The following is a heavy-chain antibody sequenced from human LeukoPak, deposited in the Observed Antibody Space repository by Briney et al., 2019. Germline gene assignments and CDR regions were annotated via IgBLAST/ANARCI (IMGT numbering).Heavy chain of an antibody. CDR2: ISAYNGNT. V-gene: IGHV1-18*01. CDR1: GYTFTSYG. CDR3: AAYYDSSGYHLY. J-gene: IGHJ4*02. D-gene: IGHD3-22*01. Sequence: ASVKVSCKASGYTFTSYGISWVRQAPGQGLEWMGWISAYNGNTNYAQKLQGRVTMTTDKSTSTAYMELSSLRSEDTAVYYCAAYYDSSGYHLYWGQGTLVTVSS.